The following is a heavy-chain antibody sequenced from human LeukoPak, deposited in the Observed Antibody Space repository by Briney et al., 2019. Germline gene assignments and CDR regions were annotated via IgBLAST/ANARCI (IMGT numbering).Heavy chain of an antibody. CDR1: GFTFSSYW. CDR3: VSNSGYDSLDY. D-gene: IGHD5-12*01. V-gene: IGHV3-7*01. CDR2: IKQDGSEK. Sequence: GGSLRLSFAASGFTFSSYWMSWVRQAPGKGLEWVANIKQDGSEKYYVDSVKGRFTISRDNAKNSLYLQMNSLRAEDTAVYYCVSNSGYDSLDYWGQGTLVTVSS. J-gene: IGHJ4*02.